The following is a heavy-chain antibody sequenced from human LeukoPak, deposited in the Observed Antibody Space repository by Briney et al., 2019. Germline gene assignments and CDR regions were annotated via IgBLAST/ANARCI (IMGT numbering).Heavy chain of an antibody. CDR2: ISWNSGSI. CDR3: AKGSAAAGYYGTTTLDY. J-gene: IGHJ4*02. Sequence: GRSLRLSCAASGFTFDDYAMHWVRQAPGKGPEWVSGISWNSGSIGYADSVKGRFTISRDNAKNSLYLQMNSLRAEDTALYYCAKGSAAAGYYGTTTLDYWGRGTLVTVSS. CDR1: GFTFDDYA. D-gene: IGHD3-10*01. V-gene: IGHV3-9*01.